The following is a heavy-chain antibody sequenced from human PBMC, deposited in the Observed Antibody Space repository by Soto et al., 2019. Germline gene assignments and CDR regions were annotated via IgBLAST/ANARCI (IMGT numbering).Heavy chain of an antibody. CDR2: INHSGST. V-gene: IGHV4-34*01. D-gene: IGHD3-3*01. CDR3: ARNRRITIFGVVIISAFDI. CDR1: GGFFSDYY. J-gene: IGHJ3*02. Sequence: SEIMSLTNAVYGGFFSDYYCSWIRQPPEKGLEWIGEINHSGSTNYNPSLKSRVTISVDTSKNQFSLKLSSVTAADTAVYYCARNRRITIFGVVIISAFDIWGQGTMVTVSS.